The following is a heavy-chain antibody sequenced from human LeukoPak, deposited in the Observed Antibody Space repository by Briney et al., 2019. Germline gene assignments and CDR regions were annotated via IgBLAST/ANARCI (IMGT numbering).Heavy chain of an antibody. V-gene: IGHV1-69*04. CDR2: IIPILGIA. Sequence: SVKVSCKASGGTFSSYAISWVRQAPGQGLEWMGRIIPILGIANYAQKFQGGVTITADKSTSTAYMELSSLRSEDTAVYYCARDLPLAGTGNFDYWGQGTLVTVSS. J-gene: IGHJ4*02. CDR3: ARDLPLAGTGNFDY. CDR1: GGTFSSYA. D-gene: IGHD6-19*01.